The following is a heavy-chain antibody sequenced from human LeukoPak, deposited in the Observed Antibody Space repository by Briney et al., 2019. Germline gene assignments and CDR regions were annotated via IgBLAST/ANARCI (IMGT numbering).Heavy chain of an antibody. J-gene: IGHJ5*02. Sequence: PSETLSLTCTVSGGSISSYDWSWIRQPPGKGLEWIGYIHYSGSTNYNPSLKSRVTISVDTSKNQFSLKVNSVTAADTAVYYCARGLVESGHAWFDPWGQGTLVTVSS. V-gene: IGHV4-59*08. D-gene: IGHD2-2*01. CDR1: GGSISSYD. CDR2: IHYSGST. CDR3: ARGLVESGHAWFDP.